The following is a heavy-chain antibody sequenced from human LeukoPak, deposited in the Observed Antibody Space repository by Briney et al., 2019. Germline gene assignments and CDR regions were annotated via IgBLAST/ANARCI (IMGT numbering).Heavy chain of an antibody. Sequence: GGSLRLSCAASGFTFSSYWMHWVRQAPGKGLVWVSRINSDGSTTTCADSVKGRFTISRDNAKNTLYLQMNSLRAEDTAVYYCARDYCSSTSCYPDYWGQGTLVTVSS. J-gene: IGHJ4*02. CDR3: ARDYCSSTSCYPDY. V-gene: IGHV3-74*01. D-gene: IGHD2-2*01. CDR2: INSDGSTT. CDR1: GFTFSSYW.